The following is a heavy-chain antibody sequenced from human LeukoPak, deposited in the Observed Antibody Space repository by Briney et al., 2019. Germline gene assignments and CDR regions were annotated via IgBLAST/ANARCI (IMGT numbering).Heavy chain of an antibody. CDR2: ISYDGSNK. CDR1: GFTFCSYA. Sequence: PGGSLRLSCAASGFTFCSYAMHWVRQAPGKGLEWVAVISYDGSNKYYADSVKGRFTISRDNSKNTLYLQMNSLRAEDTAVYYCARDAYYSSGWYFYFDYWGQGTLVTVSS. J-gene: IGHJ4*02. CDR3: ARDAYYSSGWYFYFDY. V-gene: IGHV3-30-3*01. D-gene: IGHD6-19*01.